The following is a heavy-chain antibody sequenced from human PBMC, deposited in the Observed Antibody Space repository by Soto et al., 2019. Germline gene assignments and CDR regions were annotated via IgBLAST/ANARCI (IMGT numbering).Heavy chain of an antibody. CDR2: ISSSSTYI. J-gene: IGHJ4*02. V-gene: IGHV3-21*01. CDR1: GFTFSSYS. CDR3: ARGAVAAAGIPTYYFDY. Sequence: EVQLVESGGGLVKPGGSLRLSCAGSGFTFSSYSMSWVRQAPGKGPEWVSSISSSSTYISYADSVKGRFTISRDNAKNSLFLQMNSLRAEDTAMYYCARGAVAAAGIPTYYFDYWGQGTLVTVSS. D-gene: IGHD6-13*01.